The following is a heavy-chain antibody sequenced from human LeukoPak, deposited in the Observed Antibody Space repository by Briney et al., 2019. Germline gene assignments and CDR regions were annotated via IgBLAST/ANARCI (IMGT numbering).Heavy chain of an antibody. D-gene: IGHD1-7*01. CDR1: GYSFTNYW. CDR3: ARREATTEYFDF. CDR2: IYPGDSDT. V-gene: IGHV5-51*01. J-gene: IGHJ4*02. Sequence: GESLKISCKGSGYSFTNYWIAWVRQMPGKGLEWMGVIYPGDSDTRYNPPFQGQVTISADRSFGTAYLQWSSLKASDSAMYYCARREATTEYFDFWGQGTLVTVSS.